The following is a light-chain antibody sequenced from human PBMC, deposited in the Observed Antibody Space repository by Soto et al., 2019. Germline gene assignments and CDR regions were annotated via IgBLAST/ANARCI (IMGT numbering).Light chain of an antibody. Sequence: EIEMTQSPATLSVSPGERATLSCRSSQSVGRKLAWYQQKPGQAPRLLIYDASNRAMGVPARFSGSGSGTEFTLIISSRQSEDVSVYYCQQYDIWPPWTFGQGTKVEI. V-gene: IGKV3-15*01. CDR3: QQYDIWPPWT. J-gene: IGKJ1*01. CDR1: QSVGRK. CDR2: DAS.